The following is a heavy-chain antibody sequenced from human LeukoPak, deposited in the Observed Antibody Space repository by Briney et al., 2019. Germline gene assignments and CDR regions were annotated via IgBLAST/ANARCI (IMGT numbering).Heavy chain of an antibody. CDR3: ARVEGYCSSTSCYGGIDP. CDR2: IYYSGST. J-gene: IGHJ5*02. Sequence: SETLSLTCTVSGGSISSYYWSWIRQPPGKGLEWIGYIYYSGSTNYNPSLKSRVTISVDTSKNQFSLKLSSVTAADTAVYYCARVEGYCSSTSCYGGIDPWGQGTLVTVSS. D-gene: IGHD2-2*01. V-gene: IGHV4-59*01. CDR1: GGSISSYY.